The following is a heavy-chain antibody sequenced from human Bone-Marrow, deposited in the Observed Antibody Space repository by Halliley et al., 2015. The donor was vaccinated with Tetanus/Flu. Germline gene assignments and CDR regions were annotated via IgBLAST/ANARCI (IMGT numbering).Heavy chain of an antibody. J-gene: IGHJ6*02. CDR1: GGSISSYY. V-gene: IGHV4-59*01. CDR3: ARGASGYDLGPLGMAV. D-gene: IGHD5-12*01. Sequence: TLSLTCTISGGSISSYYWNWIRQPPGKGLEWIWYIYYTGSTTYNPSLKSRVTISLATSRNQFSLKLSSVIAADTAVYYCARGASGYDLGPLGMAVWGRGPTVTVSS. CDR2: IYYTGST.